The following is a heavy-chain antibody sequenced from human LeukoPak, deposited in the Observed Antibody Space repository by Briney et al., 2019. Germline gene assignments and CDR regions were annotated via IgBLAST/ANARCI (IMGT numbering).Heavy chain of an antibody. D-gene: IGHD2-15*01. CDR1: GYTFTSSV. CDR3: AREECSGGSCYNAYYYYGMDV. V-gene: IGHV1-18*01. Sequence: ASVKVCCTASGYTFTSSVVSWVRQAPGHGLEWMGWISAYNGNTNYAQKLQGRVTMTTDTSTSTAYMELRSLRSDDTAVYYCAREECSGGSCYNAYYYYGMDVWGQGTTVTVSS. J-gene: IGHJ6*02. CDR2: ISAYNGNT.